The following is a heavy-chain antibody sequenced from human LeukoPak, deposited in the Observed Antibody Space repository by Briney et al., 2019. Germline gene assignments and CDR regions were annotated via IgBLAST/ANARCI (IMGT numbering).Heavy chain of an antibody. V-gene: IGHV4-30-4*01. Sequence: SQTLSLTCTVSGGSISSGGYYWSWIRQPPGKGLEWIGYIYYSGSTYYNPSLKSRVFISVDTSKNQFSLKLSSVTGADTAVYFCARHNSNLDYWGQGTLVTVSS. CDR3: ARHNSNLDY. J-gene: IGHJ4*02. D-gene: IGHD4-11*01. CDR2: IYYSGST. CDR1: GGSISSGGYY.